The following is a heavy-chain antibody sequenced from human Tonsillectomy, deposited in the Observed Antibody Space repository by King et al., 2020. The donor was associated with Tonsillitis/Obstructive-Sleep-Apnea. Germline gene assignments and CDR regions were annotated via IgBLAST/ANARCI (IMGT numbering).Heavy chain of an antibody. V-gene: IGHV2-5*02. Sequence: TLQESGPTLVKPPQTLTLTCTFSGFSLGTSGVGVGWIRQPPGQALEWLALIYWDDDKRYSPSLKSRLTITKDTSKNQVVLTMTNMDPVDTATYYCAHLGYCSGGSCYSFDYWGQGTLVTVSS. CDR2: IYWDDDK. D-gene: IGHD2-15*01. CDR1: GFSLGTSGVG. J-gene: IGHJ4*02. CDR3: AHLGYCSGGSCYSFDY.